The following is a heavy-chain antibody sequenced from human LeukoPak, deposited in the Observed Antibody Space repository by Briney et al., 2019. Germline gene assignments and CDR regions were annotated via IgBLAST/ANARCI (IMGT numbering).Heavy chain of an antibody. V-gene: IGHV4-59*08. CDR2: IYYSGST. Sequence: SETLSLTCTVSGGSMSSHYWSWIRQPPGKGLEWIGHIYYSGSTNYNPSLKSRVTISVDTSTNQFSLKLSSVTAADTAVYYCARGKYFGSGSNYFGYFDYWGQGTLVTVSS. D-gene: IGHD3-10*01. CDR1: GGSMSSHY. CDR3: ARGKYFGSGSNYFGYFDY. J-gene: IGHJ4*02.